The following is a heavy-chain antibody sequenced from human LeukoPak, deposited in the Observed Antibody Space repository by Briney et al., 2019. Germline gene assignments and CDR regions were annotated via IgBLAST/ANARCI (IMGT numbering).Heavy chain of an antibody. D-gene: IGHD3-22*01. CDR3: AKWYYYDSSRFDDY. V-gene: IGHV3-30-3*01. J-gene: IGHJ4*01. CDR2: ISYDGSNK. Sequence: GGSLRLSCAASGFTFSSYAMHWVRQAPGKGLEWVAVISYDGSNKYYADSVKGRFTISRDNSKNTLYLQMNSLRAEDTAVYYCAKWYYYDSSRFDDYWGQEPWSPSPQ. CDR1: GFTFSSYA.